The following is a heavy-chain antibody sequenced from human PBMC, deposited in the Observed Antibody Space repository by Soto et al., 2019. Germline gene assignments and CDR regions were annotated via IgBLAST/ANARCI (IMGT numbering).Heavy chain of an antibody. Sequence: QVQLVESGGGVVQPGRSLRLSCAASGFTFSSYGMHWVRQAPGKGLEWVAVISYDGSNKYYADSVKGRFTISRDNSKNTLYLQMNSLRAEDTAVYYCAKVKEGVLRFLEWLLHPIDYWGQGTLVTVSS. D-gene: IGHD3-3*01. V-gene: IGHV3-30*18. CDR3: AKVKEGVLRFLEWLLHPIDY. CDR1: GFTFSSYG. J-gene: IGHJ4*02. CDR2: ISYDGSNK.